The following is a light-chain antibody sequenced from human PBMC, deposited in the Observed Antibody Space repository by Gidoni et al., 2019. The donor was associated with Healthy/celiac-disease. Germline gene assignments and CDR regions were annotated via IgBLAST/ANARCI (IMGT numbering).Light chain of an antibody. CDR3: QHRSNWPPWT. V-gene: IGKV3-11*01. J-gene: IGKJ1*01. CDR1: QSVSSY. CDR2: DAS. Sequence: IVLTQSPATLSLSPGERATLSCRASQSVSSYLAWYQQKPGQAPSLLIYDASNRATGIPARFSGSGSGTDFTLAISSLEPEEFAVYYCQHRSNWPPWTDGQGTKVEIK.